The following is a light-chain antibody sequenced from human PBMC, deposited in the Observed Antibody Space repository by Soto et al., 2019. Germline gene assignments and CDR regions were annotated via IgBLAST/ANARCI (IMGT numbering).Light chain of an antibody. Sequence: EILMTQYPATLSVSPGERATLSCRASQSVSSNLAWYQHKPGQTPRLLIYDTSTRATGVPTRFSGSRSGAEFTLTINSLQSEDFAVYYCQPYNNWPLTFGGGTKVDI. CDR3: QPYNNWPLT. CDR2: DTS. CDR1: QSVSSN. V-gene: IGKV3-15*01. J-gene: IGKJ4*01.